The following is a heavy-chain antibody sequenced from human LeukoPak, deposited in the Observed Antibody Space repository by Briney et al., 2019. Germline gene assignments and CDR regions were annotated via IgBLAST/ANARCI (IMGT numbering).Heavy chain of an antibody. CDR1: GGSFSGYY. V-gene: IGHV4-34*01. J-gene: IGHJ4*02. D-gene: IGHD5-24*01. CDR3: ARGIEEMATTSYVGDY. Sequence: SETLSLTCAVYGGSFSGYYWSWIRQPPGKGLEWIGEINHSGSTNYNPSLKSRVTISVDTSKNQFSLKLSSVTAADTAVYYCARGIEEMATTSYVGDYWGQGTLVTVSS. CDR2: INHSGST.